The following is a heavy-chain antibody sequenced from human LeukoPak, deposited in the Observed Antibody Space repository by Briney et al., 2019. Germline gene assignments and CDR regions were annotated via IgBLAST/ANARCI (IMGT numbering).Heavy chain of an antibody. CDR1: GFTFSSYG. J-gene: IGHJ4*02. CDR2: INYSGGTT. CDR3: ANRPGWRAFDY. Sequence: PGGSLRLSCAASGFTFSSYGMHWVRQAPGKGLEWVSTINYSGGTTYYADSVKGRFTISRDNSQNMLYLQMNSLRAEGTAVYFCANRPGWRAFDYWGQGTLVTVSS. V-gene: IGHV3-23*01.